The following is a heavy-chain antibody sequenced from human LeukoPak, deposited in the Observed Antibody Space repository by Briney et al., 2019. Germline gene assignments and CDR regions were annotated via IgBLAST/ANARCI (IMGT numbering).Heavy chain of an antibody. D-gene: IGHD2-21*01. V-gene: IGHV3-23*01. J-gene: IGHJ4*02. CDR2: IDGGDAT. CDR3: AKSDCGSDGCKLLNY. CDR1: GFTFNNYA. Sequence: GGSLRLSCAASGFTFNNYAMGWVRQPPGKGLEWLSAIDGGDATKYADSVKGRFTISRDNSKDTLSLQMNSLRVEDTAIYYCAKSDCGSDGCKLLNYWGQGTLVTVSS.